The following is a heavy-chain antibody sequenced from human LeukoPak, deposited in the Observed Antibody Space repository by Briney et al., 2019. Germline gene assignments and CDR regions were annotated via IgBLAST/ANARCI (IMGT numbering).Heavy chain of an antibody. J-gene: IGHJ5*02. Sequence: GASVKVSCKASGYTFTSYYMHWVRQAPGQGLEWMGIINPSGGSTSYAQKFQGRVTMTRDTSTSTVYMELSSLRSEDTAVYYCARDGYYYDSSGYYGMVDPWGQGTLVTVSS. D-gene: IGHD3-22*01. V-gene: IGHV1-46*01. CDR3: ARDGYYYDSSGYYGMVDP. CDR1: GYTFTSYY. CDR2: INPSGGST.